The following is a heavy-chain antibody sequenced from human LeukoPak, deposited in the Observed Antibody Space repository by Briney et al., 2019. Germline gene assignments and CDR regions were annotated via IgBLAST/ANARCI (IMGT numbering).Heavy chain of an antibody. CDR1: GVSVSSGSYY. Sequence: PSETLSLTCTVSGVSVSSGSYYWSWIRQPPGKGLEWIGYIYYSGSTNYNPSLKSRVTISVDTSKNQFSLKLSSVTAADTAVYYCARDRPSGYSSGWYGSYWYFDLWGRGTLVTVSS. D-gene: IGHD6-19*01. J-gene: IGHJ2*01. CDR2: IYYSGST. V-gene: IGHV4-61*01. CDR3: ARDRPSGYSSGWYGSYWYFDL.